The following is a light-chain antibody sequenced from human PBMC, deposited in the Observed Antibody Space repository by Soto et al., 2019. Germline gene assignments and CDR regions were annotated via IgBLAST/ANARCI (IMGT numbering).Light chain of an antibody. CDR3: SSYKTYNTVV. CDR1: NSDVGGYNY. J-gene: IGLJ2*01. V-gene: IGLV2-14*01. Sequence: QSALTQPASVSGSPGQSITISCTGTNSDVGGYNYVSWYQQHPGQAPKLMIYEVTNRPSGVSDRFSGSRSGNTASLTISGVQADDEADYFCSSYKTYNTVVFGGGTKVTVL. CDR2: EVT.